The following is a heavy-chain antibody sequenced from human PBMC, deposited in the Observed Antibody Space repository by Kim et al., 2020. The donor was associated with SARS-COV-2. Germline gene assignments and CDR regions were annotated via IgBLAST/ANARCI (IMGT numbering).Heavy chain of an antibody. V-gene: IGHV3-23*01. Sequence: YVDSWKGRFTISRDNSNNTVYLQMNSLRVDDTAIYYCAKDPLGYKSGYAWGQGTLVTVSS. D-gene: IGHD3-3*01. CDR3: AKDPLGYKSGYA. J-gene: IGHJ4*02.